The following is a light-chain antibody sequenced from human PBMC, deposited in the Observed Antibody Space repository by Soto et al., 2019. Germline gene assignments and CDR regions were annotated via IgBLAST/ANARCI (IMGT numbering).Light chain of an antibody. Sequence: DIQMTQSPSTLSASVGDRVTITCRASQSITNSKLAWYQQKPGKAPKVLIYKASSLQSGVPSRFSGSGSGTEFTLTISSLQPNDVATYYCQHYHSYPLTFGGGTKVEIK. V-gene: IGKV1-5*03. CDR1: QSITNSK. CDR2: KAS. CDR3: QHYHSYPLT. J-gene: IGKJ4*01.